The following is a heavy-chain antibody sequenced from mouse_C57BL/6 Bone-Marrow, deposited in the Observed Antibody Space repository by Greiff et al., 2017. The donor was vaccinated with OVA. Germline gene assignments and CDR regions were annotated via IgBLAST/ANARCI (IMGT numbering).Heavy chain of an antibody. D-gene: IGHD1-1*01. CDR3: ARRYYGSSPAWFAY. Sequence: EVKLEESEGGLVQPGSSMKLSCTASGFTFSDYYMAWVRQVPEKGLEWVANINYDGSSTYYLDSLKSRFIISRDNAKNILYLQMSSLKSEDTATYYCARRYYGSSPAWFAYWGQGTLVTVSA. V-gene: IGHV5-16*02. CDR1: GFTFSDYY. CDR2: INYDGSST. J-gene: IGHJ3*01.